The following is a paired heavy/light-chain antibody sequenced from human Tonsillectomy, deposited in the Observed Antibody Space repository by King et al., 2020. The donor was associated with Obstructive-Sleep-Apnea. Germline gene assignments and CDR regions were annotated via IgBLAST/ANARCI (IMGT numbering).Heavy chain of an antibody. Sequence: QVTLRESGPALVKPTQTLTLTCTVSGFSLSTSGMCVSWIRQPPGKALEWLARIDWDDGEYFSTSLETRLSISKDTSKNQVVLTMTNMDPVDTGTYYCARINFCMVGEPYVMDVWGQGTTVTVSS. D-gene: IGHD3-10*01. CDR1: GFSLSTSGMC. CDR3: ARINFCMVGEPYVMDV. CDR2: IDWDDGE. V-gene: IGHV2-70*15. J-gene: IGHJ6*02.
Light chain of an antibody. CDR1: QTISTY. CDR2: GSS. V-gene: IGKV1-39*01. Sequence: DIQVTQSPSSLSASVGDRVTITCRASQTISTYLNWYQQKPGKAPKVLIYGSSSLQSGVPSRFSGSGSGTDFTLTISSLQPEDFATYYCQQSYSTPLTFGGGTKVEVK. CDR3: QQSYSTPLT. J-gene: IGKJ4*01.